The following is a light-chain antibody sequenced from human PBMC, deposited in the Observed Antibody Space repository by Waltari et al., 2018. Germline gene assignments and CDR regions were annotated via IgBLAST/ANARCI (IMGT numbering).Light chain of an antibody. J-gene: IGKJ1*01. CDR3: QQYGNSHPA. Sequence: EIVLTQSPGTLSLSLGERATLSCRAIQTINSRYLACYQHKPGQAPRLLFYGTPSWVLGIPVRFSASGSGTDFTLTINRLEPEDFAVYYCQQYGNSHPAFGPGTKVEIK. CDR1: QTINSRY. CDR2: GTP. V-gene: IGKV3-20*01.